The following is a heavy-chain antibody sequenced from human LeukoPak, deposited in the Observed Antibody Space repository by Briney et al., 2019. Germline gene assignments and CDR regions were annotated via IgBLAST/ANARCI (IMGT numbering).Heavy chain of an antibody. J-gene: IGHJ4*02. CDR1: GFTFSSYM. Sequence: GGSMRLSCAASGFTFSSYMMTWVRQAPGKGLEWVANIKPDGGEKFYVDSVRGRFTISRDNAKNSLYLQMNGLRAEDTAVYYCATVSTYYDFWSGYYPDYWGQGTLVTVSS. CDR3: ATVSTYYDFWSGYYPDY. D-gene: IGHD3-3*01. CDR2: IKPDGGEK. V-gene: IGHV3-7*01.